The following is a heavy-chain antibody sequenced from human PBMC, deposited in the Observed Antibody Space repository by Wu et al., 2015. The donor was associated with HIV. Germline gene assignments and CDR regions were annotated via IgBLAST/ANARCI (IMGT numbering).Heavy chain of an antibody. Sequence: VQLEQSGAEVKKPGASVKVSCRASGYTFNTYHINWVRQAPGQGLEWMGWLNPSNGRTVLAQKFQGRITMTRSVSISTAYIELSSLRSDDTAVYYCARREFGENYFDYWGQGTLVTVSS. V-gene: IGHV1-8*01. CDR2: LNPSNGRT. CDR3: ARREFGENYFDY. J-gene: IGHJ4*02. CDR1: GYTFNTYH. D-gene: IGHD3-10*01.